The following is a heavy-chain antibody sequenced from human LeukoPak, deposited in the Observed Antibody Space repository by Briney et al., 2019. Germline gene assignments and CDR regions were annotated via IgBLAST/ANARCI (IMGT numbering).Heavy chain of an antibody. J-gene: IGHJ4*02. D-gene: IGHD3-16*01. V-gene: IGHV3-23*01. Sequence: GGSLRLSCPASGFTFSSYAMSWFRHAPGKGLNWVSAISGIGGSTYYADSVKGRFNISRDNSKNTLYLQMNSLRAEDTGVYYCAKLRTFGFTFGGVIGKWGQGPPVTVSS. CDR3: AKLRTFGFTFGGVIGK. CDR1: GFTFSSYA. CDR2: ISGIGGST.